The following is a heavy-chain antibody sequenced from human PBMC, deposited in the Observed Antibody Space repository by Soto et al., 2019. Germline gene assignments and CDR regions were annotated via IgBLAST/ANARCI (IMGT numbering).Heavy chain of an antibody. CDR1: GGSISSGDYY. J-gene: IGHJ6*02. CDR3: ASLPLYCSSTSCYFSADV. CDR2: IYYSGST. Sequence: SETLSLTCTVSGGSISSGDYYWSWIRQPPGKGLEWIGYIYYSGSTYYNPSLKSRVTISLDTSKNQFSLKLSSVTAADTAVYYCASLPLYCSSTSCYFSADVWGQGTTVTVSS. D-gene: IGHD2-2*01. V-gene: IGHV4-30-4*01.